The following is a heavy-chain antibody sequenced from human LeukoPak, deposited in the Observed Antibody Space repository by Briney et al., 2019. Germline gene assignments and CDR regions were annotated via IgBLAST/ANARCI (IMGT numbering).Heavy chain of an antibody. D-gene: IGHD3-22*01. CDR1: GGSISSGGYY. Sequence: SQTLSLTCTVSGGSISSGGYYWSWLRQHPGKGLEWIGYIYYSGSTYYNPSLKSRVTISVDTSKNQFSLKLSSVTAADTAVYYCARITMIVVVIDYWGQGTLVTVSS. V-gene: IGHV4-31*03. J-gene: IGHJ4*02. CDR3: ARITMIVVVIDY. CDR2: IYYSGST.